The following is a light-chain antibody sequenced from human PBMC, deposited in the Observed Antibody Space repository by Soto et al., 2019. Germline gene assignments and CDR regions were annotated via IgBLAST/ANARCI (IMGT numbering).Light chain of an antibody. V-gene: IGLV2-23*02. Sequence: QSVLTQPASVSGSPGQSITISCTGTSSDVGSYNLVSWYQQHPGKAPKLMIYEVSKRPSGVSNRFSGSKSGNTASLTISGLQAGDEADYYCCSYSGSRKVFGGGTKLTVL. CDR3: CSYSGSRKV. CDR2: EVS. CDR1: SSDVGSYNL. J-gene: IGLJ2*01.